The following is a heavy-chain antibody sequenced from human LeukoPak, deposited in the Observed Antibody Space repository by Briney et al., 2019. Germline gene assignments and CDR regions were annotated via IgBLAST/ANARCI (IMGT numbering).Heavy chain of an antibody. V-gene: IGHV4-39*01. CDR2: IYYSWSI. Sequence: SETLSLTCTVSGGSMSSSSYYWGWIRQPPGKGLEWIGSIYYSWSIYYNPSLKSRVTISVDTSKHQFSLKLSSVTAADTAVYYCARVISPYCGGDCFGNWFDPWAREPWSPSPQ. D-gene: IGHD2-21*02. CDR1: GGSMSSSSYY. J-gene: IGHJ5*02. CDR3: ARVISPYCGGDCFGNWFDP.